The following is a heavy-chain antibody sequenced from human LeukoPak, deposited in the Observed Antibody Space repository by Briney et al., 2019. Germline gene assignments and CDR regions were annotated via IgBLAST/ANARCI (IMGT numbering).Heavy chain of an antibody. D-gene: IGHD5-24*01. Sequence: SGGSLRLSCAASGFTFGDYSMSWVRQAPGKGLEWVSSFTDDSPPTYYADSVKGRFTISRDNSKNTLYLQMNNLRAEDTAVYYCAKKREGTPYNANFDHWGQGTLVTVSS. CDR1: GFTFGDYS. CDR3: AKKREGTPYNANFDH. V-gene: IGHV3-23*01. CDR2: FTDDSPPT. J-gene: IGHJ4*02.